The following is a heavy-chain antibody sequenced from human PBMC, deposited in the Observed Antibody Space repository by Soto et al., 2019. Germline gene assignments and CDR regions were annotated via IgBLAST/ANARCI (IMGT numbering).Heavy chain of an antibody. D-gene: IGHD2-2*01. CDR3: ARVYCSTTTCHVQAFDS. V-gene: IGHV3-48*03. Sequence: PGGSLRLSCAASGFTFSSYEMNWVRQAPGKTLEWVSYISSAGDSSYYADSVKSRFTISRDNAKNSLYLQMNSLRVEDTAVYYCARVYCSTTTCHVQAFDSWGQGTLVPVSS. CDR1: GFTFSSYE. CDR2: ISSAGDSS. J-gene: IGHJ4*02.